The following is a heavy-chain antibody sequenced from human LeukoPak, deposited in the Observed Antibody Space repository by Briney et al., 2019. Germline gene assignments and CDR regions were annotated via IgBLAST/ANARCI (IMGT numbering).Heavy chain of an antibody. Sequence: PSEPLSLTCTVSGGSISPLYWGWIRQAPGKGLEFIGYIYYSGSTNFNPSLKSRVTLSVDTSKSQISLKLTSVTAADTAVYYCARGGVAAKYYFDFWGQGTLVTVSS. D-gene: IGHD3-10*01. CDR2: IYYSGST. V-gene: IGHV4-59*11. J-gene: IGHJ4*02. CDR3: ARGGVAAKYYFDF. CDR1: GGSISPLY.